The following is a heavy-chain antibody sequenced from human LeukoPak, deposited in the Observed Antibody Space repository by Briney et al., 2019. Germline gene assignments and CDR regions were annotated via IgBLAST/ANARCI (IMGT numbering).Heavy chain of an antibody. D-gene: IGHD3-22*01. CDR2: INHSGST. CDR1: GGSFSGYY. V-gene: IGHV4-34*01. CDR3: ARGRDSSETRNDY. Sequence: SETLSLTCAVYGGSFSGYYWSWIRQPPGKGLEWIGEINHSGSTNYNPSLKSRVAISVDTSKNQFSLKLSSVTAADTAVYYCARGRDSSETRNDYWGQGTLVTVSS. J-gene: IGHJ4*02.